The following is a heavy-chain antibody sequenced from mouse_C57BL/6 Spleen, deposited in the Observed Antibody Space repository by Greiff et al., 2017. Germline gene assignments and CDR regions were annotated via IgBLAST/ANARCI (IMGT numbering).Heavy chain of an antibody. V-gene: IGHV5-17*01. D-gene: IGHD1-1*01. CDR1: GFTFSDYG. Sequence: EVQLVESGGGLVKPGASLKLSCAASGFTFSDYGMHWVRQAPEKGLEWVAYISSGSSTIYYADTVKGRFTISRDNATNTLFLQMTSLRSEDTAMYYCAREGTIYDYGGDFGDWGQGATLSVSS. CDR2: ISSGSSTI. CDR3: AREGTIYDYGGDFGD. J-gene: IGHJ2*01.